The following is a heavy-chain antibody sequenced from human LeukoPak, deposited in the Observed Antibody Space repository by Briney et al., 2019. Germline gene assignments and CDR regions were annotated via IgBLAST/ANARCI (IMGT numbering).Heavy chain of an antibody. CDR2: INPNSGGT. Sequence: ASVKVSCKASGYTFTGYYMHWVRQAPGQGLEWMGCINPNSGGTNYAQKFQGRVTMTRDTSVSTAYMELSRLRSDDTAVYYCARDDSSSSTYYYYYGMDVWGQGTTVTVSS. D-gene: IGHD6-6*01. J-gene: IGHJ6*02. CDR1: GYTFTGYY. CDR3: ARDDSSSSTYYYYYGMDV. V-gene: IGHV1-2*02.